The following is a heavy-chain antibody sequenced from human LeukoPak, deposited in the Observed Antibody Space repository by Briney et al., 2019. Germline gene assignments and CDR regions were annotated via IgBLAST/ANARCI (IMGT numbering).Heavy chain of an antibody. J-gene: IGHJ4*02. CDR1: GFTFSSYS. CDR3: ARDPLGKYDYGDPDYFDY. Sequence: PGGSLRLSCAASGFTFSSYSMNWVRQAPGKGLEWVSSISSSSSYIYYADSVKGRFTISRDNAKNSLYLQMNSLRAEDTAVYYCARDPLGKYDYGDPDYFDYWGQGTLVTVSS. CDR2: ISSSSSYI. D-gene: IGHD4-17*01. V-gene: IGHV3-21*01.